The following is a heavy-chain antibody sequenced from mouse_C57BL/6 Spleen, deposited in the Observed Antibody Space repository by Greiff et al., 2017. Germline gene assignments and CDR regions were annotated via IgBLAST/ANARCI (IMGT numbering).Heavy chain of an antibody. J-gene: IGHJ3*01. V-gene: IGHV2-9*01. Sequence: VKVVESGPGLVAPSQSLSITCTVSGFSLNSDGVDWVRQTPGKGLEWLGVICGGGSTNYNSALLSRLSISKDNTKSQVFLKMNSLQTDDTAMYYCAGYDGCYWGQGTLVTVSA. CDR2: ICGGGST. D-gene: IGHD2-3*01. CDR3: AGYDGCY. CDR1: GFSLNSDG.